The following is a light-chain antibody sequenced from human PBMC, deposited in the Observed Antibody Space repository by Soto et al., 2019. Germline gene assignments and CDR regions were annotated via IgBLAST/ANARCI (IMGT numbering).Light chain of an antibody. CDR3: AAWDDSLNGWV. CDR2: TNN. V-gene: IGLV1-44*01. J-gene: IGLJ3*02. CDR1: SSNIGSNT. Sequence: QAVVTQPPSASGTPGQRVTISCSGSSSNIGSNTVHWYQQLPGTAPKLLIYTNNQRPSGVPARFSGSKSGTSASLAISGLQSEDEADYYCAAWDDSLNGWVFGGGTKLTVL.